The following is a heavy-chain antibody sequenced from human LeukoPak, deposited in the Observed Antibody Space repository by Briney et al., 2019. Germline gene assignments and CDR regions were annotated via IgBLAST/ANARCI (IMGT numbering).Heavy chain of an antibody. D-gene: IGHD1-26*01. CDR1: GFTVSSNH. CDR2: IYSGGST. CDR3: TKDIGSWSGVDDAFDI. J-gene: IGHJ3*02. Sequence: PGGSLRLSCAASGFTVSSNHMTWVRQAPGKGLEWVSVIYSGGSTYYADSVKGRFTISRDNSKNTLYLQMNSLRAEDTALYYCTKDIGSWSGVDDAFDIWGQGTMVTVSS. V-gene: IGHV3-66*01.